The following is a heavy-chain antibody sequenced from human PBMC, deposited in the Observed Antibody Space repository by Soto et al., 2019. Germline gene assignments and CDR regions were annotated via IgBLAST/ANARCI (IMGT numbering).Heavy chain of an antibody. J-gene: IGHJ4*02. CDR1: GLTFNNYD. V-gene: IGHV3-23*01. CDR3: AKGRGYSYGTQLDF. D-gene: IGHD5-18*01. CDR2: VGYSGDTT. Sequence: GGSLRLSCAASGLTFNNYDMSWVRQAPGKGLERVATVGYSGDTTYYADSVKGRLTISRDNSKNTLYLQINSLRAEDTAVYYCAKGRGYSYGTQLDFWGQGTLVTVS.